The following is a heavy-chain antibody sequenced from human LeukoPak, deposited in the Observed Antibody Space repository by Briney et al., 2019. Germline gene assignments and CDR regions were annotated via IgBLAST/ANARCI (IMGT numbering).Heavy chain of an antibody. CDR1: GFTFSSYS. CDR3: VKGFHFDW. Sequence: GGSLRLSCAASGFTFSSYSMNWVRQAPGKGLEWVSSISGFDSSTYYTDSVRGRFTISRDTSKNTLYMQMNNLRAEDTAVYYCVKGFHFDWWGQGTLVTVSS. CDR2: ISGFDSST. J-gene: IGHJ4*02. V-gene: IGHV3-23*01.